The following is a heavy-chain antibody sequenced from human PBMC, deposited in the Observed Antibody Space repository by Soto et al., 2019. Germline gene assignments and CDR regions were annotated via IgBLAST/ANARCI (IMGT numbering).Heavy chain of an antibody. CDR3: ARGRLAARPGRWFRVADY. V-gene: IGHV1-18*01. CDR2: ISAYNGNT. D-gene: IGHD6-6*01. J-gene: IGHJ4*02. Sequence: KSAGYTYSIYGISCGLHAPKQGLEWMGWISAYNGNTNYAQKLQGRVTMTTDTSTSTAYMELSYVTAADTAVYYCARGRLAARPGRWFRVADYWGQGTLVTVSS. CDR1: GYTYSIYG.